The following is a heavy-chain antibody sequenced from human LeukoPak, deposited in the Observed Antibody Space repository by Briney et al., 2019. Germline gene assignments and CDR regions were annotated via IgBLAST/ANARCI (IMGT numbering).Heavy chain of an antibody. CDR1: GFTFDDYA. D-gene: IGHD3-22*01. V-gene: IGHV3-9*01. CDR2: ISWNSGSI. J-gene: IGHJ4*02. Sequence: GGSLRLSCAASGFTFDDYAMHWVRQAPGKGLEWVSGISWNSGSIGYADSVKGRFTISRDNAKNSLYLQTNSLRAEDTALYYCAKDRYYYDSSGYTEHWGQGTLVTVSS. CDR3: AKDRYYYDSSGYTEH.